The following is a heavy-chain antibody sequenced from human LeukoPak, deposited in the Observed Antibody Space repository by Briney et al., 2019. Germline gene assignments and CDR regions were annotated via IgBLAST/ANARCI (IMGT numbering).Heavy chain of an antibody. CDR3: AKTSGYNAYDTFDY. J-gene: IGHJ4*02. Sequence: GGSLRLSCAASGFTFNTFAMNWVRQAPGKGLEWVSGISASGGDAYYTASVTGRFTVSRDNSMNTLYLQMSSLRAEDTAIYYCAKTSGYNAYDTFDYWGQGTLVTVSS. CDR1: GFTFNTFA. D-gene: IGHD5-12*01. V-gene: IGHV3-23*01. CDR2: ISASGGDA.